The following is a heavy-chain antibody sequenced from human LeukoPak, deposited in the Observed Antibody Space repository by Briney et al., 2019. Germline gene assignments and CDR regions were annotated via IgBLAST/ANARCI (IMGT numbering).Heavy chain of an antibody. J-gene: IGHJ4*02. V-gene: IGHV4-30-4*01. Sequence: SQTLSLTCTVSGSSISSGDSYWNWIRQPPGKGLEWIGYIYHSGSTYCNPSLKSRVSISVDTSKNQFSLKLSSVTAADTAVYYCARGGIFGVVKKIKNYFDYWGQGTLVTVSS. CDR1: GSSISSGDSY. CDR3: ARGGIFGVVKKIKNYFDY. CDR2: IYHSGST. D-gene: IGHD3-3*01.